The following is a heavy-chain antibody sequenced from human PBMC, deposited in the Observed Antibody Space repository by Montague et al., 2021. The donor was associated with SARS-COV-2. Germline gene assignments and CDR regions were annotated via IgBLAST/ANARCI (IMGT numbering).Heavy chain of an antibody. Sequence: LVKPTQTLTLSCTVSGGSVSSGSNYWTWIRQPPGKGLEWIGNENLYDSENTKYNPSLKSRVTISVDSSKNQFSLKLTSVTAADTAVYYCARGGIGAIVDWGQGTLVTVSS. D-gene: IGHD2-21*01. V-gene: IGHV4-61*01. CDR3: ARGGIGAIVD. J-gene: IGHJ4*02. CDR2: ENLYDSENT. CDR1: GGSVSSGSNY.